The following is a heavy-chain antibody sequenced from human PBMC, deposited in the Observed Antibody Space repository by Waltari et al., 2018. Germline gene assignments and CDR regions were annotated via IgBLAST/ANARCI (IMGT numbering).Heavy chain of an antibody. D-gene: IGHD3-10*01. J-gene: IGHJ4*02. CDR1: GFTVSSNY. V-gene: IGHV3-53*01. CDR2: IYSGGST. Sequence: EVQLVESGGGLIQPGGSLRLSCAASGFTVSSNYMSWVRQAPGKGVGWVSVIYSGGSTYYADSVKGRFTISRDNSKNTLYLQMNSLRAEDTAVYYCARDYYGSGSYYSHYWGQGTLVTVSS. CDR3: ARDYYGSGSYYSHY.